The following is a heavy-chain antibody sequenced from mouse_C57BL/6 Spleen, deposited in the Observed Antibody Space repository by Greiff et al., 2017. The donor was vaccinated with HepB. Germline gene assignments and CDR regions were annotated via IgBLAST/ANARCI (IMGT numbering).Heavy chain of an antibody. V-gene: IGHV2-2*01. CDR1: GFSLTSYG. CDR2: IWSGGST. D-gene: IGHD1-1*01. J-gene: IGHJ4*01. Sequence: VQRVESGPGLVQPSQSLSITCTVSGFSLTSYGVHWVRQSPGKGLEWLGVIWSGGSTDYNAAFISRLSISKDNSKSQVFCKMNSLQADDTAIYYCARKGDYYGSNYAMDYWGQGTSVTVSS. CDR3: ARKGDYYGSNYAMDY.